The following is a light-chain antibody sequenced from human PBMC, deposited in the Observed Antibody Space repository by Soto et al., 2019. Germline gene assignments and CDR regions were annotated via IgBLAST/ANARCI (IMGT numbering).Light chain of an antibody. CDR1: SSNIGSNA. CDR2: SNY. V-gene: IGLV1-36*01. J-gene: IGLJ3*02. CDR3: ATWDASLNGQV. Sequence: QPVLTQPPSVSEAPGQRVTISCSGSSSNIGSNAVHWYQQLPGKAPKLLIYSNYVLPSGVSDRFSGSKSGTSAFLAISGLQSEDEADYYCATWDASLNGQVFGGGTKLTVL.